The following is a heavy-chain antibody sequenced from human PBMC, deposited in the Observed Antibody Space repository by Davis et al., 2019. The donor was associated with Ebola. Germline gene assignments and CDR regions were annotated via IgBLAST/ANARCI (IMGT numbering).Heavy chain of an antibody. Sequence: MPSETLSLTCDVSTGSFSGFYWSWIRQSPGKGLEWIAEINQSGNPRYNPSLKSRLTISLDTPNNEFSLRLRSVTPADTAVYFCAGLLGGGSGRGPWGQGTPVTVSS. D-gene: IGHD3-10*01. CDR3: AGLLGGGSGRGP. V-gene: IGHV4-34*01. CDR1: TGSFSGFY. J-gene: IGHJ5*02. CDR2: INQSGNP.